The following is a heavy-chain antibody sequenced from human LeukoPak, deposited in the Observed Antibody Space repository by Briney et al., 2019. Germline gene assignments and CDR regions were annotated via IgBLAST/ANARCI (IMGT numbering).Heavy chain of an antibody. CDR1: ELSFSDYY. CDR3: ARDSDAGSGWFEGGYDFLTGYPSGLFPDY. CDR2: ISNSGSTK. V-gene: IGHV3-11*01. J-gene: IGHJ4*02. D-gene: IGHD3-9*01. Sequence: GGSLRLSCAASELSFSDYYMSWIRQAPGKGLEWVSYISNSGSTKYYADSVKGRFTISRDNAKNSLYLQMDNLRAEDTAVYYCARDSDAGSGWFEGGYDFLTGYPSGLFPDYWGQGTLVTVSS.